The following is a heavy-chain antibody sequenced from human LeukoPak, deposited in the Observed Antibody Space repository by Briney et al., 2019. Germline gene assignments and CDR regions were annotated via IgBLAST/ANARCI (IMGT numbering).Heavy chain of an antibody. CDR1: GLTFSSYS. J-gene: IGHJ4*02. D-gene: IGHD6-6*01. CDR2: ISSSSSYI. Sequence: PGGSLRLSCAASGLTFSSYSMNWVRQAPGKGLEWVSSISSSSSYIYYADSVKGRFTISRDNAKNSLYLQMNSLRAEDTAVYYCARDSYPYSSSSLSDYWGQGTLVTVSS. V-gene: IGHV3-21*01. CDR3: ARDSYPYSSSSLSDY.